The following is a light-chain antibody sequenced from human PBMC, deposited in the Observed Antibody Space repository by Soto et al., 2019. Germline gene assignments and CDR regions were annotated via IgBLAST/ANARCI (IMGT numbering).Light chain of an antibody. CDR1: SSDVGGYNY. Sequence: QSALTQPRSVSGSPGQSVTISCTGTSSDVGGYNYVSWYQQHPGKDPKLMIYDVSKRPSGVPDRFSGSKSGNTASLTISGLQAEDEADYYCCSYAGSYTFLLVFGTGTKVTVL. J-gene: IGLJ1*01. V-gene: IGLV2-11*01. CDR2: DVS. CDR3: CSYAGSYTFLLV.